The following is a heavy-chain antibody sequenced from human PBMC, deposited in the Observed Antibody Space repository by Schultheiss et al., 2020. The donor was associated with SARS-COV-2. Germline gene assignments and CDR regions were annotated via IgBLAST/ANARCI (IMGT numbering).Heavy chain of an antibody. Sequence: GESLKISCAASGFTFSSYAMHWVRQAPGKGLEWVSAISGSGGSTYYADSVKGRFTISRDNSKNTLYLQMNSLRAEDTAVYYCAKGVDVAYWGQGTLVTVSS. D-gene: IGHD2-15*01. V-gene: IGHV3-23*01. CDR3: AKGVDVAY. CDR1: GFTFSSYA. CDR2: ISGSGGST. J-gene: IGHJ4*02.